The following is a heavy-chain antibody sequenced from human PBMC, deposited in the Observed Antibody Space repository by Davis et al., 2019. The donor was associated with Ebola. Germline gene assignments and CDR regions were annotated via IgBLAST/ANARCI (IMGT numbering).Heavy chain of an antibody. J-gene: IGHJ6*03. Sequence: GESLKISCKGSGYSFTSYWIGWVRQMPGKGLEWMGRIDPSDSYTNYSPSFQGHVTFSADKSISTAYLQWSSLKASDTAMYYCARIVVPAAKGYYYYYYMDVWGKGTTVTVSS. CDR1: GYSFTSYW. CDR2: IDPSDSYT. CDR3: ARIVVPAAKGYYYYYYMDV. V-gene: IGHV5-10-1*01. D-gene: IGHD2-2*01.